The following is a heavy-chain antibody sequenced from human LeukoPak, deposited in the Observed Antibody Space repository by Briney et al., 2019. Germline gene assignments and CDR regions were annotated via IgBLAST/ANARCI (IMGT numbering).Heavy chain of an antibody. CDR2: LNQSGST. CDR1: GWSFSGYY. J-gene: IGHJ5*02. CDR3: ARAPPDIVVVPAATKLKGGWFDP. V-gene: IGHV4-34*01. Sequence: SETLSLTCAVYGWSFSGYYWSWTRQPPGEGLEWIGELNQSGSTNYNPSLKTRVPVSVDTSENQFSLKLSSVTAADTAVYYCARAPPDIVVVPAATKLKGGWFDPWGQGTLVTVSS. D-gene: IGHD2-2*01.